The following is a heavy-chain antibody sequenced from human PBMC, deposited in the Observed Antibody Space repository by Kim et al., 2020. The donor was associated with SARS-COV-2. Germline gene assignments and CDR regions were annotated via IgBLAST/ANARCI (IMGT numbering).Heavy chain of an antibody. D-gene: IGHD6-13*01. CDR3: ARVIAVAGRPLTWHYYYYGMDV. J-gene: IGHJ6*02. CDR2: IKQDGSEK. CDR1: GFTFSSYW. Sequence: GGSLRLSCAASGFTFSSYWMNWVRQAPGKGLEWVAKIKQDGSEKYYVDSVKGRFTISRDNAKNSLYLQMNSLRAEDTAVYYCARVIAVAGRPLTWHYYYYGMDVWGQGTTVTVSS. V-gene: IGHV3-7*03.